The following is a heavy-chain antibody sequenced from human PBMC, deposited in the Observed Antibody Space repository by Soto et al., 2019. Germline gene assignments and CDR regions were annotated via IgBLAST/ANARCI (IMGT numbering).Heavy chain of an antibody. CDR2: INPSGGST. CDR3: ALRNGAFDI. D-gene: IGHD2-8*01. V-gene: IGHV1-46*01. Sequence: QVQLVQSGAEVKKPGASVKVSCKASGYTFTSYYMHWVRQAPGQGLEWMGIINPSGGSTSYAQKCXXGXTXXRDTSTSTVYMGLSSLRSEDTAVYYCALRNGAFDIWGQGTMVTVSS. CDR1: GYTFTSYY. J-gene: IGHJ3*02.